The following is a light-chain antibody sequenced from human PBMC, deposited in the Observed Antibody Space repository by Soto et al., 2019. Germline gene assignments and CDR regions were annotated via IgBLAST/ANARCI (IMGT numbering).Light chain of an antibody. CDR1: QSISSW. J-gene: IGKJ3*01. Sequence: DIQMTQSPSTLSASVGDRVTITCRASQSISSWLAWYQQKPGKAPKLLICKASSLESGVPSRFSGSGSGTEFTLTISSLQPDDFATYYCQQYNSYVFTFGPGTKVDIK. CDR2: KAS. CDR3: QQYNSYVFT. V-gene: IGKV1-5*03.